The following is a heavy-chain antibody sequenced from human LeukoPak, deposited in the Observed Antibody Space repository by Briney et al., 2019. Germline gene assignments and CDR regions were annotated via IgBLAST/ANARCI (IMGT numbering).Heavy chain of an antibody. CDR3: VRVGYSYGYGDWNHFDY. CDR1: GFTSSDYY. Sequence: KPGGSLRLSCAASGFTSSDYYMSWIRQAPGKGLEWVSYISSSGSTIHYADSVKGRFTISRDNSKNKLYLQMNSLRAENTAVYFCVRVGYSYGYGDWNHFDYWGQGTLVTVSS. J-gene: IGHJ4*02. CDR2: ISSSGSTI. V-gene: IGHV3-11*04. D-gene: IGHD5-18*01.